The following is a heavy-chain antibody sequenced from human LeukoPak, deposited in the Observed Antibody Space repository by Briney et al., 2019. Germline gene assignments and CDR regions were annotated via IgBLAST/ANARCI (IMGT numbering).Heavy chain of an antibody. V-gene: IGHV4-4*07. Sequence: PSETLSLTCTVSGGSISSFYWSLIRQPAGKGLEWIGRIYTSGSTNYNPSLKSRVTMSVDTSKNQFSLKLNSVTAADTAVYYCARAASNSRALDYWGQGTLVTVSS. D-gene: IGHD1-1*01. CDR3: ARAASNSRALDY. CDR1: GGSISSFY. CDR2: IYTSGST. J-gene: IGHJ4*02.